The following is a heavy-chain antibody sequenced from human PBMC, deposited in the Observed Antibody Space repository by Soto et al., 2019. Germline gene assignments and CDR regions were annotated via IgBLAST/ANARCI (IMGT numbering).Heavy chain of an antibody. Sequence: SETLSLTCTVSGGSISSSSYYWGWIRQPPGKGLEWIGSIYYSGSTYYNPSLKSRVTISVDTPKNQFSLKLSSVTAADTAVYYCAREGSGELLDNGGYWGQGTLVTVSS. CDR2: IYYSGST. D-gene: IGHD3-16*01. CDR1: GGSISSSSYY. J-gene: IGHJ4*02. CDR3: AREGSGELLDNGGY. V-gene: IGHV4-39*02.